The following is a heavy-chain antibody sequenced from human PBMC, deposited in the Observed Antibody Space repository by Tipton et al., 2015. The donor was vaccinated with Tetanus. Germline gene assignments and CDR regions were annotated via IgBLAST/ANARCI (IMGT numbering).Heavy chain of an antibody. CDR2: INHSGST. V-gene: IGHV4-34*01. D-gene: IGHD3-10*01. Sequence: TLSLTCAVYGGSFSGYYWSWIRQPPGQGLEWIGEINHSGSTNYNPSLKSRVTISVDTSKNQFSLKLSSVTAADTAVYYCARTGGRSYGSGVPVEPWGQGTLVTVSS. J-gene: IGHJ5*02. CDR3: ARTGGRSYGSGVPVEP. CDR1: GGSFSGYY.